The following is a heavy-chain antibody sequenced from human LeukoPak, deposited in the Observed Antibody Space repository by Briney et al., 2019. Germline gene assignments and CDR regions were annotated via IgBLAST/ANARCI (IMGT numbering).Heavy chain of an antibody. CDR2: INARGDT. V-gene: IGHV4-34*01. CDR3: ARGQVPAARGYNWFDP. CDR1: GDSISTFY. Sequence: SETLSLTCTVSGDSISTFYWAWIRQPPGKGLEWIGEINARGDTNYNPSLKSRVTISVDTSKKQFSLRLTSMIAADTALYYCARGQVPAARGYNWFDPWGQGTLVTVSS. D-gene: IGHD2-2*01. J-gene: IGHJ5*02.